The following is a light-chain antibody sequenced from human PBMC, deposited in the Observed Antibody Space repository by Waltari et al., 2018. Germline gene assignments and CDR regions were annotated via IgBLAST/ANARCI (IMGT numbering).Light chain of an antibody. J-gene: IGKJ2*01. Sequence: IHMTQSPISLSAPVGDRVTITCRTNQSISNYLNWYQQKRGSSPKLLIYGASTLQGGVPSRFTGSGSGKDFTLTISSLQTEDFATYFCQQSYSNMYTFGQGTK. CDR3: QQSYSNMYT. CDR1: QSISNY. V-gene: IGKV1-39*01. CDR2: GAS.